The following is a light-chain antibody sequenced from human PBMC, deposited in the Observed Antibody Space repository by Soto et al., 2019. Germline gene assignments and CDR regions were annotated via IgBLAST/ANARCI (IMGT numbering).Light chain of an antibody. CDR2: DVS. CDR1: SSDVGGYNS. Sequence: QSALTQPASVSGSPGQSITISCTGTSSDVGGYNSVSWYQQHPGKAPKLMIYDVSNRPSGVSNRFSGSRSGNTASLTISGLQAENEADYYCSSYTSTSTSVFGGGTQLIVL. J-gene: IGLJ7*01. CDR3: SSYTSTSTSV. V-gene: IGLV2-14*01.